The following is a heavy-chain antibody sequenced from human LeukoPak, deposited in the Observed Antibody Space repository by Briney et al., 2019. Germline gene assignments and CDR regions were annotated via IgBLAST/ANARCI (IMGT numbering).Heavy chain of an antibody. D-gene: IGHD6-13*01. CDR2: ISGSGVST. V-gene: IGHV3-23*01. Sequence: GGSLRLSCAASGFTFSSYVMSWLRQAPEKGLEWVSAISGSGVSTYYADSVNGRFAISRDNSKNTLYVQMHSLSAEDTAVYYCARVGSIAAAGTPDYWGQGTLVTVSS. J-gene: IGHJ4*02. CDR3: ARVGSIAAAGTPDY. CDR1: GFTFSSYV.